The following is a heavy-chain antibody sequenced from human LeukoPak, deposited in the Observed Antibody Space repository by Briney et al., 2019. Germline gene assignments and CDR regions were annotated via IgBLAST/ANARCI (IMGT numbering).Heavy chain of an antibody. CDR3: AREEYCSSTSCLYYFDY. D-gene: IGHD2-2*01. V-gene: IGHV4-61*02. Sequence: PSETLSLTCSMSGDSLGSGDYYWSWIRQPAGKGLEWIGRIFTSENTNYNPSLKSRVAISVDRSKNHFSLKLDSVTAADTAVYYCAREEYCSSTSCLYYFDYWGQGTLVTVSS. J-gene: IGHJ4*02. CDR1: GDSLGSGDYY. CDR2: IFTSENT.